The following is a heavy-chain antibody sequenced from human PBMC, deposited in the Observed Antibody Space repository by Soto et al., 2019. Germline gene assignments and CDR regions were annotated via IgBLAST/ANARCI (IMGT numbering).Heavy chain of an antibody. D-gene: IGHD6-13*01. CDR2: IYWNDEQ. CDR3: AHRLPGPSGYDV. J-gene: IGHJ6*02. V-gene: IGHV2-5*01. Sequence: QITLKESGPTLVKPTQTLTLTCTFSGVSLTSGVVGVGWIRQPPGEALEWLALIYWNDEQYYNPSLRNRLTITRDTSKHQVVLTMTNMDPVDTATYYCAHRLPGPSGYDVWGQGTTVTVSS. CDR1: GVSLTSGVVG.